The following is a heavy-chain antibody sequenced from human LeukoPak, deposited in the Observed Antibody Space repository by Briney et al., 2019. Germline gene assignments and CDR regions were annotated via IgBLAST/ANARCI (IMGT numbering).Heavy chain of an antibody. J-gene: IGHJ4*02. CDR3: TTGPGGYYYVLAY. CDR1: GFTFSNAW. D-gene: IGHD3-22*01. CDR2: IKSKTDGGTT. Sequence: GGSLRLFCAASGFTFSNAWMSWVRQAPGKGLEWVGRIKSKTDGGTTDYAAPVKGRFTISRDDSKNTLYLQMNSLKTEDTAVYYCTTGPGGYYYVLAYWGQGTLVTVSS. V-gene: IGHV3-15*01.